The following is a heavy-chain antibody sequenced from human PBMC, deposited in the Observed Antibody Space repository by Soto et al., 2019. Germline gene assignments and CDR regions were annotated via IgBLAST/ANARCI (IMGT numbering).Heavy chain of an antibody. V-gene: IGHV4-4*02. CDR1: SGSISSSNW. CDR3: ASSGAAGDYFDY. Sequence: QVQLLESGPGLVKPSGTLSLTCAVSSGSISSSNWWSWVRQPPGKGLEWIGEIYHSGSTNYNPSLKSRVAISVAKSKDQFSLKLSSVTAADTAVYYGASSGAAGDYFDYWGQGTLVTVSS. CDR2: IYHSGST. D-gene: IGHD2-15*01. J-gene: IGHJ4*02.